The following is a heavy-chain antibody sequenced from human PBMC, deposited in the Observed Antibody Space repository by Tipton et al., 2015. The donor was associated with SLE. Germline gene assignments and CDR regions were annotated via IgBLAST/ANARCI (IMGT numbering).Heavy chain of an antibody. D-gene: IGHD3-16*01. V-gene: IGHV4-59*01. Sequence: LRLSCTVSGGSISSYYWSWIRQPPGKGLEWIGYIYYSGSTNYNPSLKSRVTISVDTSKNQSSLKLSSVTAADTAVYYCAGSSERGSFKLDYWGQGTLVTVSS. CDR2: IYYSGST. CDR3: AGSSERGSFKLDY. J-gene: IGHJ4*02. CDR1: GGSISSYY.